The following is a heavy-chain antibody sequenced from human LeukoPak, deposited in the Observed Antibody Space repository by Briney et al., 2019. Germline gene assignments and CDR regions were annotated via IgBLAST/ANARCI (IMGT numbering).Heavy chain of an antibody. CDR2: ITHSGNT. CDR3: ARRQWLGRSPFDY. J-gene: IGHJ4*02. CDR1: VGSFSGYC. Sequence: KPSETLSLTCAVYVGSFSGYCWNWIRQSPGKGLEWVGEITHSGNTNYNPSLKSRVTISIDTSKNQFSLKLSSVTAADTAVYYCARRQWLGRSPFDYWGQGALGTVSS. D-gene: IGHD6-19*01. V-gene: IGHV4-34*01.